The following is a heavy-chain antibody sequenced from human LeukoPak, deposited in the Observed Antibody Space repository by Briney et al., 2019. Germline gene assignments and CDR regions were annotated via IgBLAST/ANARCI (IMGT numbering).Heavy chain of an antibody. Sequence: PSETLSLTCTVSGGSISSYYWSWIRQPAGKGLEWIGRIYTSGSTNYNPSLKSRGTMSVDTSKNQFSLKLSSVTAADTAVYYCARDLDVVVPAAIRYYYYYYMDVWGKGTTVTVSS. CDR2: IYTSGST. CDR1: GGSISSYY. CDR3: ARDLDVVVPAAIRYYYYYYMDV. V-gene: IGHV4-4*07. D-gene: IGHD2-2*02. J-gene: IGHJ6*03.